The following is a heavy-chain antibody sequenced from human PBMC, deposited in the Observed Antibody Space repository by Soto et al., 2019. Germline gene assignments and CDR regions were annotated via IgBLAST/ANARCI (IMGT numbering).Heavy chain of an antibody. D-gene: IGHD5-18*01. J-gene: IGHJ6*02. V-gene: IGHV4-61*01. CDR3: AREGVDTANYGMDV. Sequence: PSETLSLTCTVSGGSVSSGSYYWSWIRQPPGKGLEWIGYIYYSGSTNCNPSLKSRVTISVDTSKNQFSLKLSSVTAADTAVYYCAREGVDTANYGMDVWGQGTTVTVS. CDR2: IYYSGST. CDR1: GGSVSSGSYY.